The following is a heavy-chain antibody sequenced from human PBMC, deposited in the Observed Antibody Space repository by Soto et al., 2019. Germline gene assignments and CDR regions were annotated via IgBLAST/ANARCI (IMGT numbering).Heavy chain of an antibody. D-gene: IGHD6-19*01. V-gene: IGHV3-23*01. Sequence: GGSLRLSCAASGFTFSSYAMSWVRQAPGKGLEWVSAISGSGGSTYYADSVKGRFTISRDNSKNTLYLQMNSLRAEDTAVYYCAKDQDLYSSGWYVYHMSFDYWGQGTLVTVSS. CDR1: GFTFSSYA. J-gene: IGHJ4*02. CDR2: ISGSGGST. CDR3: AKDQDLYSSGWYVYHMSFDY.